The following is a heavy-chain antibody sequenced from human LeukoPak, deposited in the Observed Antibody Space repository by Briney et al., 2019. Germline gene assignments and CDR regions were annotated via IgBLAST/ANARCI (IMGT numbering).Heavy chain of an antibody. CDR2: IGYEGVHK. D-gene: IGHD4-23*01. J-gene: IGHJ4*02. CDR1: GFTFNNFG. Sequence: GGSLRLSCAASGFTFNNFGMHWVRQAPGKGLEWVSFIGYEGVHKYYADSVKGRFTISKDNSKATLYLQMNGLRPVDTAVYYCAKDLHGGYSSDYWGQGTLVTVFS. V-gene: IGHV3-30*02. CDR3: AKDLHGGYSSDY.